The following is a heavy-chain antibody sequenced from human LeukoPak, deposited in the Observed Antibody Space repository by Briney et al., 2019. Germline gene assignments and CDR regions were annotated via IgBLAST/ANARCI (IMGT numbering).Heavy chain of an antibody. J-gene: IGHJ4*02. V-gene: IGHV1-8*01. D-gene: IGHD6-19*01. Sequence: ASVKVSCKASGYTFTSYDINWVRQATGQGLEWTGWMNPNSGNTGYAQKFQGRVTMTRNTSISTAYTELSSLRSEDTAVYYCARGFKESSSIAVAGTEFVYWGQGTLVTVSS. CDR3: ARGFKESSSIAVAGTEFVY. CDR2: MNPNSGNT. CDR1: GYTFTSYD.